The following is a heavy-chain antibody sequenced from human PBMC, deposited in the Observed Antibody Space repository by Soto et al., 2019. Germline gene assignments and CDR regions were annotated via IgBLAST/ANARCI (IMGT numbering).Heavy chain of an antibody. J-gene: IGHJ6*02. CDR1: GYTFTSYG. CDR2: MNPNSGNT. V-gene: IGHV1-8*02. Sequence: ASVQVSCKASGYTFTSYGISWVRQAPGQGLEWMGWMNPNSGNTGYAQKFQGRVTMTRNTSISTAYMELSSLRSEDTAVYYCARSQGVFWSGDPHPGYYYYYYGMDVWGQGTTVTVSS. CDR3: ARSQGVFWSGDPHPGYYYYYYGMDV. D-gene: IGHD3-3*01.